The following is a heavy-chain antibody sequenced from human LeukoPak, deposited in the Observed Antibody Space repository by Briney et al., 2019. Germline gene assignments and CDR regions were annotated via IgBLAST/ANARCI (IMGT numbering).Heavy chain of an antibody. V-gene: IGHV3-23*01. CDR3: AKDANYYYDGSGYWPH. Sequence: PGGSLRLSCAASGFTLSSYAMSWVRQAPGKGLEWVSAISGSGGSTYYADSVKGRFTISRDDSKNTLYLQMNSLRAEDTAAYYCAKDANYYYDGSGYWPHWGQGTLVTVSS. D-gene: IGHD3-22*01. CDR2: ISGSGGST. J-gene: IGHJ4*02. CDR1: GFTLSSYA.